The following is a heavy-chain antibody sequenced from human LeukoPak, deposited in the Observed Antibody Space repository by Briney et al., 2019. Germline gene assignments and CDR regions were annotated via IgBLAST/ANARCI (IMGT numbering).Heavy chain of an antibody. D-gene: IGHD4-17*01. Sequence: SETLSLTCTVSGVSISSDYWSWIRLPPGKGLEWIGYIYYSGSSNYNSSLKSRVTMSVDTSKNQFSLKLTSVTAADTAVYYCARRLRQNLFDPWGQGTLVTVSS. CDR3: ARRLRQNLFDP. J-gene: IGHJ5*02. CDR2: IYYSGSS. V-gene: IGHV4-59*08. CDR1: GVSISSDY.